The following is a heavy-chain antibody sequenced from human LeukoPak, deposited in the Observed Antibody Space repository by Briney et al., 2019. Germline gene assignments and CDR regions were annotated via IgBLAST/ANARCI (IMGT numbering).Heavy chain of an antibody. D-gene: IGHD6-19*01. V-gene: IGHV3-21*01. Sequence: PGGSLRLSCAASGFTFSSYSMNWVRQAPGKGLEWVSSISSSSSYIYYADSVKGRFTISRDNAKNSLYLQMNSLRAEDTAVYYCARGSGSSGWYGIGYWGQGTLVTVSS. CDR2: ISSSSSYI. CDR3: ARGSGSSGWYGIGY. J-gene: IGHJ4*02. CDR1: GFTFSSYS.